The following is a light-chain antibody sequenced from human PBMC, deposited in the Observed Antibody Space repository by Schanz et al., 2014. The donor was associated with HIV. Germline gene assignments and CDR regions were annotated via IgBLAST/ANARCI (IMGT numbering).Light chain of an antibody. J-gene: IGKJ5*01. V-gene: IGKV1-12*01. Sequence: DIQMTQSPSSLSASVGDTVAITCRASQGIGNELAWYQQKPGKAPKLLIYAASSLHGGVPSRFSGRGSGTDFTLTISGLQPEDFATYFCQQAHSFPVTFGQGTRLDSK. CDR3: QQAHSFPVT. CDR2: AAS. CDR1: QGIGNE.